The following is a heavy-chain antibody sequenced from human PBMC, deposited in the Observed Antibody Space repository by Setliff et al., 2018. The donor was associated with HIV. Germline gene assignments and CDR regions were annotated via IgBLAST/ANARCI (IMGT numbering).Heavy chain of an antibody. Sequence: SETLSLTCAVYGGSFSGFSWNWIRQPPGKGLEWIGDINNYGVTLYTSSLAGRVTISVDTSKNQFSLKLSSVTAADTAVYYCARGKGGSGSYPGAGEIDPWGQGTLVTVSS. CDR2: INNYGVT. CDR3: ARGKGGSGSYPGAGEIDP. D-gene: IGHD3-10*01. V-gene: IGHV4-34*01. J-gene: IGHJ5*02. CDR1: GGSFSGFS.